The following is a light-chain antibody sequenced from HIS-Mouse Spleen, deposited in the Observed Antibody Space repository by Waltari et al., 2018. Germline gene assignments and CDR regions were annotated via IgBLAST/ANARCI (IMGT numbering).Light chain of an antibody. CDR1: SSNIGSNT. CDR2: SNN. Sequence: QSVLTQPPSASGTPGQRVTISCSGSSSNIGSNTVNWYQQLPGTAPKLLLYSNNQRPSGVPDRLSGSKSGTSASLAISGLQSEDEADYYCAAWDDSLNGYVFGTGTKVTVL. CDR3: AAWDDSLNGYV. V-gene: IGLV1-44*01. J-gene: IGLJ1*01.